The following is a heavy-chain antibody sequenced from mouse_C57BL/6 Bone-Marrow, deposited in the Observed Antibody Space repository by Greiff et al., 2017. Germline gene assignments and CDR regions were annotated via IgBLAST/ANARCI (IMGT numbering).Heavy chain of an antibody. V-gene: IGHV14-4*01. J-gene: IGHJ1*03. CDR2: IDPENGDT. Sequence: EVQLQQSGAELVRPGASVKLSCTASGFNIKDDYMHWVKQRPEQGLEWIGWIDPENGDTEYASKFQGKATITADTSSNTAYLQLSSLTSEDTAVYYCTTELPDPSLWYFDVWGTGTTVTVSS. CDR1: GFNIKDDY. CDR3: TTELPDPSLWYFDV. D-gene: IGHD1-3*01.